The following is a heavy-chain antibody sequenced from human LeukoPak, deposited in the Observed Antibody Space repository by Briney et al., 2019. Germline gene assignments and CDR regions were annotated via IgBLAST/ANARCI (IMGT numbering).Heavy chain of an antibody. CDR2: ISSSSSYI. Sequence: PGGSLRLSCAASGFTFSSYSMNWVRQAPGKGLEWVSSISSSSSYIYYADSVKGRYTISRDNAKNSLYQQMNSLRAEDTAVYYCARVAEGVIGHFDYWGQGTLVTVSS. CDR1: GFTFSSYS. CDR3: ARVAEGVIGHFDY. J-gene: IGHJ4*02. V-gene: IGHV3-21*01. D-gene: IGHD2-21*01.